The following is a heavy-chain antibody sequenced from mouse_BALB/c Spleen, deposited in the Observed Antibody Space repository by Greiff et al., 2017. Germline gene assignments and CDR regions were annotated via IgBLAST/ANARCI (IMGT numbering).Heavy chain of an antibody. CDR3: ARGAMDY. CDR1: GFAFSSYD. J-gene: IGHJ4*01. V-gene: IGHV5-12-1*01. CDR2: ISSGGGST. Sequence: DVKLVESGGGLVKPGGSLKLSCAASGFAFSSYDMSWVRQTPEKRLEWVAYISSGGGSTYYPDTVKGRFTISRDNAKNTLYLQMSSLKSEDTAMYYCARGAMDYWGQGTSVTVSS.